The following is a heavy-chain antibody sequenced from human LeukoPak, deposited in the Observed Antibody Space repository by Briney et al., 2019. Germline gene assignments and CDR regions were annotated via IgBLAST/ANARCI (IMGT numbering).Heavy chain of an antibody. Sequence: GASVKVSCKASGYTFTSYYMHWVRQAPGQGLEWMGIINPSGGSTSYAQKFQGRVTMTRDTSTNTVYMELSSLRSEDTAVYYCARDWSSGILVNWFDPWGQGTLVTVSS. D-gene: IGHD6-19*01. CDR1: GYTFTSYY. CDR2: INPSGGST. CDR3: ARDWSSGILVNWFDP. J-gene: IGHJ5*02. V-gene: IGHV1-46*01.